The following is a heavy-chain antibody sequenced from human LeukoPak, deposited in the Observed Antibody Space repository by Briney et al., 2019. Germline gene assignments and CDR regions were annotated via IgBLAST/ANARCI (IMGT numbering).Heavy chain of an antibody. CDR1: GFTFDDYA. Sequence: SLRLSCAVSGFTFDDYAMHWVRQVPGKGLEWVSGINWNSDSIGYADSVKGRFTTSRDNAKNSLYLQMNSLRAEDTAVYYCAREGSGSLPYFYYMDVWGKGTTVTISS. D-gene: IGHD1-26*01. CDR2: INWNSDSI. V-gene: IGHV3-9*01. J-gene: IGHJ6*03. CDR3: AREGSGSLPYFYYMDV.